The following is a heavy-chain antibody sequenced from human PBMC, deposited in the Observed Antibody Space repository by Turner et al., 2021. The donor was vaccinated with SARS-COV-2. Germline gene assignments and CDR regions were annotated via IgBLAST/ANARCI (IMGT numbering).Heavy chain of an antibody. CDR2: LSGTGRST. V-gene: IGHV3-23*01. J-gene: IGHJ4*02. CDR3: AKGGTGNYGVSDY. CDR1: GFSFSSYA. Sequence: EVQLLESGGDLIQPGGSLTLSCYASGFSFSSYAMNWVRQAQGKGLEWISALSGTGRSTFYADSGRGRFTISRDNYKTTLYLQMNSLRVDDTAIYYCAKGGTGNYGVSDYWGQGTLVTVSA. D-gene: IGHD2-8*02.